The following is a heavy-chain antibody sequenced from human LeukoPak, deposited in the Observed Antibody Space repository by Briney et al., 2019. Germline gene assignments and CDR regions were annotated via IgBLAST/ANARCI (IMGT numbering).Heavy chain of an antibody. V-gene: IGHV3-30*03. CDR2: ISYDGSNK. Sequence: GGSLRLSCAASGFTFSSYGMHWVRQAPGKGLEWVAVISYDGSNKYYADSVKGRFTISRDNSKNTLYLQMNSLRAEDTAVCYCARDRGAGSSSYYYYYGMDVWGQGTTVTVSS. D-gene: IGHD6-6*01. CDR3: ARDRGAGSSSYYYYYGMDV. CDR1: GFTFSSYG. J-gene: IGHJ6*02.